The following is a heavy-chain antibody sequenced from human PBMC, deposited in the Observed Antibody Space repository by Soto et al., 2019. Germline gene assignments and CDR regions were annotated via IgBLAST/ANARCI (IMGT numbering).Heavy chain of an antibody. Sequence: GASVKVSCKASGYTFNTYGLSWVRQAPGQGLERMGWISAYNGDANFAQKLQGRVTMATDTFTSTAYMELRSLRSDDTAVYYCARDRGYCSAGMCYSDDTFDIWGQGTMVTVSS. CDR1: GYTFNTYG. V-gene: IGHV1-18*01. D-gene: IGHD2-15*01. CDR2: ISAYNGDA. CDR3: ARDRGYCSAGMCYSDDTFDI. J-gene: IGHJ3*02.